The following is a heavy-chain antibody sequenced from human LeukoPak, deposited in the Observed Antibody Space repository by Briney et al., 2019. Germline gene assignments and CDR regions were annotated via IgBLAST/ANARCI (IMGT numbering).Heavy chain of an antibody. V-gene: IGHV3-74*01. D-gene: IGHD3-10*01. J-gene: IGHJ5*02. CDR1: GFSFSVYW. CDR2: IKTDGSIT. Sequence: GGSLRLSCAASGFSFSVYWMHWVRQAPGKGPVWVSRIKTDGSITDYADFVKGRFTISRDNAKNSLYLQMNSLRAEDTAVYYCARDIGYPSGGLLGLFDPWGQGTLVTVSS. CDR3: ARDIGYPSGGLLGLFDP.